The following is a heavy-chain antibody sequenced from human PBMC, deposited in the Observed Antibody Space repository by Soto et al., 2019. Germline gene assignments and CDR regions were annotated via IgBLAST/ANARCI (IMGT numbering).Heavy chain of an antibody. D-gene: IGHD6-13*01. J-gene: IGHJ6*03. V-gene: IGHV1-18*01. CDR2: IGAYNGNT. CDR1: GYTFTSYG. CDR3: ARISSSWEDYYYYYMDV. Sequence: ASVKVSCKASGYTFTSYGISWVRQAPGQGLEWMGWIGAYNGNTNYAQKLQGRVTMTTDTSTSTAYMELRSLRSDDTAVYYCARISSSWEDYYYYYMDVWGKGTTVTVSS.